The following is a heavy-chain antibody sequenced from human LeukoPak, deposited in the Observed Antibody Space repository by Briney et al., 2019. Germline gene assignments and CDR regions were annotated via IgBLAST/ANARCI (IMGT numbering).Heavy chain of an antibody. J-gene: IGHJ4*02. CDR1: GYTFTSIE. V-gene: IGHV1-8*03. CDR2: VNPNSGNT. D-gene: IGHD3-10*01. Sequence: ASVKVSCKASGYTFTSIEIYWVRQANGHGLEWMGWVNPNSGNTGYAQKFQGRVTITRNTSISTAYMEMSSLRSEDTAIYYCARNYNGLNYWGQGTLVTVSS. CDR3: ARNYNGLNY.